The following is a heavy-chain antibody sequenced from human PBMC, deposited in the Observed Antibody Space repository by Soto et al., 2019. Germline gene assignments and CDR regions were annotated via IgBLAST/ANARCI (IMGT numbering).Heavy chain of an antibody. CDR2: ISPMFDAT. CDR3: ATAPLSDGGGHYYYFFHY. Sequence: QVQLVQSGAEVKKPGSSVKVSCKASGGIFNTHAVTWVRQAPGQGLEYMGGISPMFDATNYAQKFKGRVTITADESTSTGYLYLSSLRSDDTAVYYCATAPLSDGGGHYYYFFHYWGQGTLVTVSS. V-gene: IGHV1-69*01. J-gene: IGHJ4*02. D-gene: IGHD3-22*01. CDR1: GGIFNTHA.